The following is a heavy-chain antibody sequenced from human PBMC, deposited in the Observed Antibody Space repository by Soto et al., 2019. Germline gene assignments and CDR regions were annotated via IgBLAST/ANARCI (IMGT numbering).Heavy chain of an antibody. CDR3: ALAPPQSFLGYCSGGSCYSSFDP. V-gene: IGHV4-31*03. Sequence: QVQLQESGPGLVKPSQTLSLTCTVSGGSISSGGYYWSWIRQHPGKGLEWIGYIYYSGSTYYNPYLSSRVKISVDTSTNQFSLKLSSVTAADTAVYSCALAPPQSFLGYCSGGSCYSSFDPWRQGTLVTVSS. CDR2: IYYSGST. CDR1: GGSISSGGYY. J-gene: IGHJ5*02. D-gene: IGHD2-15*01.